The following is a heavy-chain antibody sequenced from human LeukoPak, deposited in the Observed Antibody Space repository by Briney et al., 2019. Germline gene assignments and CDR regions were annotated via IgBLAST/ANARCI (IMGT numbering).Heavy chain of an antibody. D-gene: IGHD4-17*01. J-gene: IGHJ4*02. CDR2: ISSSGGST. CDR1: GYIYKIYD. V-gene: IGHV3-23*01. Sequence: PGGSLRLSCAACGYIYKIYDKRGVRQAPGKRLEWVSAISSSGGSTFHADSVKGRYTISRDNYKNTLYLQMNSLKDEDTAVYYFSNDYGDPIYYFDYWGQGTLVTVSS. CDR3: SNDYGDPIYYFDY.